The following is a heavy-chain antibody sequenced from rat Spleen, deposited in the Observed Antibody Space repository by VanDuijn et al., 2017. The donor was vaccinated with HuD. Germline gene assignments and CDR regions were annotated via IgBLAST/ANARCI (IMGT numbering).Heavy chain of an antibody. D-gene: IGHD1-7*01. V-gene: IGHV3-1*01. CDR2: ISYSGST. CDR1: GYSITSNY. CDR3: ARYTMGTGLYLYFDF. J-gene: IGHJ1*01. Sequence: EVQLQESGPGLVKPSQSLSLTCSVTGYSITSNYWGWIRKFPGNKMEWMGYISYSGSTSYNPSLKSRISITRDTSKNQFFLQLNSVTAEDTATYYCARYTMGTGLYLYFDFWGPGTMVTVSS.